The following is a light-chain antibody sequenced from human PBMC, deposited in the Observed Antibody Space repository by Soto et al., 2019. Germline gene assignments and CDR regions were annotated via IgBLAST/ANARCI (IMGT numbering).Light chain of an antibody. V-gene: IGKV1-5*03. J-gene: IGKJ1*01. CDR3: QQYNSYSGAT. Sequence: DIQMTQSPSTLSASVGDRVTITCRASQSISSWLAWYQQKPGKAPKLLIYKASGLESGVPSRFSGSGSGTEFTLTISSLQPDDFATYYCQQYNSYSGATFGQGTKVDIK. CDR2: KAS. CDR1: QSISSW.